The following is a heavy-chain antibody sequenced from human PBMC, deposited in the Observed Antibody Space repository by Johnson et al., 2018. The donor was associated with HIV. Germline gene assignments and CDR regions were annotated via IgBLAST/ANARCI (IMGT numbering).Heavy chain of an antibody. D-gene: IGHD5-24*01. CDR1: GFTFSSCA. Sequence: EVQLVESGGDLVQPGGSLRLSCVASGFTFSSCAMSWVRQAPGKGLEWVSGISGSNASTYYADSVKGRFTISRDNAKNSLYLQMNSLRAEDTALYYCARAIGDGYPGMKAFDIWGQGTMVTVSS. CDR2: ISGSNAST. J-gene: IGHJ3*02. CDR3: ARAIGDGYPGMKAFDI. V-gene: IGHV3-23*04.